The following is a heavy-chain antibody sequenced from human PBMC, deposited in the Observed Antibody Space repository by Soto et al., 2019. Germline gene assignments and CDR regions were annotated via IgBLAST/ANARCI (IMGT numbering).Heavy chain of an antibody. V-gene: IGHV1-8*02. CDR3: ARGDERYDFWSGSYYMDV. Sequence: ASVNGSCKTSGYSHTVYYMHWGRQAPGQGLEWMGWINPNSGNTGYAQKFQGRVTMTRNTSISTAYMELSSLRSEDTAVYYCARGDERYDFWSGSYYMDVWGKGTTVTVSS. CDR2: INPNSGNT. CDR1: GYSHTVYY. D-gene: IGHD3-3*01. J-gene: IGHJ6*03.